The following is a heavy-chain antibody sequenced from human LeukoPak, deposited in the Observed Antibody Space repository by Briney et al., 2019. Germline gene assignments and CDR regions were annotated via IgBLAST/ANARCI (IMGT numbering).Heavy chain of an antibody. CDR2: LYSDGNT. Sequence: GGSLRLSCAASGFTVITNDMAWVRHAPGKGLEWVPVLYSDGNTKYADSVQGRFTISRDNSKNTLYLEMNSLSPDDTAVYYCARGVEPLAANTLAYWGQGTLVTVSS. V-gene: IGHV3-53*01. CDR1: GFTVITND. D-gene: IGHD1-14*01. CDR3: ARGVEPLAANTLAY. J-gene: IGHJ4*02.